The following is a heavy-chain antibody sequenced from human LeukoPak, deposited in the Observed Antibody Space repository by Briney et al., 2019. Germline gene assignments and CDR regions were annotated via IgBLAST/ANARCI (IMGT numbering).Heavy chain of an antibody. Sequence: GGSLRLSCAASGFTFSSYAMSWVRQAPGKGLEWVSAISGSGGSTYYADSVKGRFTISRDNSKNTLYLQMNSLRAEDTAVYYCAKVKKSSMVRGVIIMWYFDYWGQGTLVTVSS. J-gene: IGHJ4*02. CDR3: AKVKKSSMVRGVIIMWYFDY. CDR1: GFTFSSYA. CDR2: ISGSGGST. V-gene: IGHV3-23*01. D-gene: IGHD3-10*01.